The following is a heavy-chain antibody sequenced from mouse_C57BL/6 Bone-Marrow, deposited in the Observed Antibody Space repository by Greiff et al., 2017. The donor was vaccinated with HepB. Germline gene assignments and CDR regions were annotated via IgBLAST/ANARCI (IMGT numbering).Heavy chain of an antibody. J-gene: IGHJ2*01. CDR1: GYTFTDYY. Sequence: EVMLVESGPVLVKPGASVKMSCKASGYTFTDYYMNWVKQSHGKSLEWIGVINPYNGGTSYNQKFKGKATLTVDKSSSTAYMELNSLTSEDSAVYYCARGPIYYYGSTGWGQGTTLTVSS. CDR3: ARGPIYYYGSTG. V-gene: IGHV1-19*01. D-gene: IGHD1-1*01. CDR2: INPYNGGT.